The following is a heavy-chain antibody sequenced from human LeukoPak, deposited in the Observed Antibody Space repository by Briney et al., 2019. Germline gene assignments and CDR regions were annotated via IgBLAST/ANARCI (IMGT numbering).Heavy chain of an antibody. CDR2: INPNSGGT. CDR3: ARELAYYGSGSYSVFDY. Sequence: GASVKVSCKASGYTFTGYYMHWVRQAPGQGLEWMGWINPNSGGTNYAQKSQGRVTMTRDTSISTAYMELSRLRSDDTAVYYCARELAYYGSGSYSVFDYWGQGTLVTVSS. J-gene: IGHJ4*02. CDR1: GYTFTGYY. D-gene: IGHD3-10*01. V-gene: IGHV1-2*02.